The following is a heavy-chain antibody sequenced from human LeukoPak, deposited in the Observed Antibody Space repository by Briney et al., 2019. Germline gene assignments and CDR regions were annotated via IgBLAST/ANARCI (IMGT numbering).Heavy chain of an antibody. V-gene: IGHV3-43D*03. CDR3: ASRDYYDSSGYNDAFDI. Sequence: GGSLRLSCAASGFTFDDYVMHWVRQAPGKGLEWVSLISWNGGDTYYADSVKGRFTISRDNSKNSLHLQMNSLRAEDTAVYYCASRDYYDSSGYNDAFDIWGQGTMVTVSS. CDR1: GFTFDDYV. J-gene: IGHJ3*02. D-gene: IGHD3-22*01. CDR2: ISWNGGDT.